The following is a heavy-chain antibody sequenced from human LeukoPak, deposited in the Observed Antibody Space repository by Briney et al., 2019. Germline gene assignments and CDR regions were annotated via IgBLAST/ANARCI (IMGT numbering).Heavy chain of an antibody. V-gene: IGHV1-18*01. CDR2: ISAYNGNT. CDR1: GYTFTSYG. Sequence: GASVKVSCKASGYTFTSYGISWVRQAPGQGLEWMGWISAYNGNTNYAQKLQGRVTMTTDTSTSTAYMELRSLRSDDTAVYYCARSPRSFGELLYGMDVWGQGTTVTVSS. CDR3: ARSPRSFGELLYGMDV. J-gene: IGHJ6*02. D-gene: IGHD3-10*01.